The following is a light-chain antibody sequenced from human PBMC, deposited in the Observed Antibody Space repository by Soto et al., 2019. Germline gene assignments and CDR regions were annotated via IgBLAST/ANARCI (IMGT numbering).Light chain of an antibody. Sequence: EIVMTQSPATLSVSPGERATLSCRASQSVSSNLAWYQQKPGQAPRLLIYGASTRATGIPARFSGSGSVTEVTLTISSRRSEAFAVYDCQQYNNWPGYTFGQGTKLEIK. CDR3: QQYNNWPGYT. CDR1: QSVSSN. V-gene: IGKV3-15*01. J-gene: IGKJ2*01. CDR2: GAS.